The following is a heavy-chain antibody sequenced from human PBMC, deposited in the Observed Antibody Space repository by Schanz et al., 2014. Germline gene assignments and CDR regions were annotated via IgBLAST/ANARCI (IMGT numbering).Heavy chain of an antibody. V-gene: IGHV1-2*06. J-gene: IGHJ5*02. CDR1: GYNFIDYS. Sequence: QVQLVQSGAEVKKPGASVKVSCKASGYNFIDYSLNWVRQAPGQGLEWMGRIGPDSGSTTYAQKFQGRVTLTRDTSISTAYMELSSLTSDDTAVYYCARELCSSTTCYVRYDPWGQGTLVTVSS. CDR3: ARELCSSTTCYVRYDP. D-gene: IGHD2-2*01. CDR2: IGPDSGST.